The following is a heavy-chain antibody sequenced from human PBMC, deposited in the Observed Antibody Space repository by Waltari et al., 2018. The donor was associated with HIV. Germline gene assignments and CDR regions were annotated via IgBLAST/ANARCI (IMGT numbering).Heavy chain of an antibody. CDR3: ARNRYCSSTSCYLADP. Sequence: QVQLVQSGAEVKKPGGSVKVACKASGYTFTSYGISWVRQAPGQGREWMRWISAYKGNTNYAQKLQGRVTMTTDTSTSTAYMELRSLRSDDTAVYYCARNRYCSSTSCYLADPWGQGTLVTVSS. V-gene: IGHV1-18*01. CDR2: ISAYKGNT. D-gene: IGHD2-2*01. J-gene: IGHJ5*02. CDR1: GYTFTSYG.